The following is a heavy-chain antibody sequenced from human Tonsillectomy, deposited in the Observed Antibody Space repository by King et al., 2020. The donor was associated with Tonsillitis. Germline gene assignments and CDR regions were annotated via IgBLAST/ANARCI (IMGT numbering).Heavy chain of an antibody. Sequence: VQLVESGGGVVQPGRSLRLSCAASGFTFSSYAMHWVRQAPGKGLEWVAVLSYDGSNKYYADSVKGRFTISRDNSKNTLYLQMNSLGAEDTAVYFCARSGGYEWWSFDYWGQGTLVTVSS. V-gene: IGHV3-30*01. D-gene: IGHD5-12*01. J-gene: IGHJ4*02. CDR1: GFTFSSYA. CDR3: ARSGGYEWWSFDY. CDR2: LSYDGSNK.